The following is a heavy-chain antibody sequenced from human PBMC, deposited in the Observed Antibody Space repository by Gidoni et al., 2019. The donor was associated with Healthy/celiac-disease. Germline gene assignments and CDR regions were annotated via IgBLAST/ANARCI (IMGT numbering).Heavy chain of an antibody. CDR2: ISSSSSYI. Sequence: EVLLVESGGGLVKAGGSLRLSCAASGFTFSSDSMNWVRQAPGKGLEWVSSISSSSSYIYYADSVKGRFTISRDNAKNSLYLQMNSLRAEDTAVYYCARSQVAYCGGDCYMAFDYWGQGTLVTVSS. CDR3: ARSQVAYCGGDCYMAFDY. CDR1: GFTFSSDS. D-gene: IGHD2-21*02. J-gene: IGHJ4*02. V-gene: IGHV3-21*01.